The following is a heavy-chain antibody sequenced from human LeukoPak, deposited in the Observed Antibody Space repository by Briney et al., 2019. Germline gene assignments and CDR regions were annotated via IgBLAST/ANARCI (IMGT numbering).Heavy chain of an antibody. V-gene: IGHV3-7*03. D-gene: IGHD2-15*01. CDR2: IKQNGSEK. J-gene: IGHJ4*02. CDR3: AKAPVTSCRGAFCYPLDS. CDR1: GFTFTSYW. Sequence: QSGGSLRLSCAASGFTFTSYWMSWVRQAPGKGLEWVANIKQNGSEKYYVDSVKGRFTISRDNAKNSLYLQMNSLRAEDAAIYYCAKAPVTSCRGAFCYPLDSWGQGTLVTVSS.